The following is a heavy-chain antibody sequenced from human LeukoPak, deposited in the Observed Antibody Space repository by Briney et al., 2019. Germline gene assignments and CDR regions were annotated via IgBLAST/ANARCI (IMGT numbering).Heavy chain of an antibody. J-gene: IGHJ5*02. CDR2: IKQDGSGK. CDR3: ARDSSGWYDH. V-gene: IGHV3-7*05. CDR1: GFTFGGYW. Sequence: GGSLRLSCAASGFTFGGYWMAWVRQAPGRGLEWVAHIKQDGSGKNYVDPVKGRFTISRDNAKNSVYLQMNSLRAEDTAVYYCARDSSGWYDHWGQGTLVTVSS. D-gene: IGHD6-19*01.